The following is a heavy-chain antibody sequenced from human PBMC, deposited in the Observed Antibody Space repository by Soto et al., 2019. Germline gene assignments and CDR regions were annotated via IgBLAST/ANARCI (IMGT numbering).Heavy chain of an antibody. Sequence: KPSETLSLTCTVSGGSISGSNYYWGWIRQPPGKGLEYIGTIFYSGSTNYNPSLKSRVTMSVDTSKNQFSLKLTSVSAADTAMYYCVRRSDSALDYWGQGTLVTVSS. V-gene: IGHV4-39*01. CDR2: IFYSGST. D-gene: IGHD3-22*01. CDR1: GGSISGSNYY. CDR3: VRRSDSALDY. J-gene: IGHJ4*01.